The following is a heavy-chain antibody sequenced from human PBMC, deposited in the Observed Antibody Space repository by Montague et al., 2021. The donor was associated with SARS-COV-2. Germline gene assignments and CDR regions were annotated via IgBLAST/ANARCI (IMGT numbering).Heavy chain of an antibody. V-gene: IGHV4-31*03. J-gene: IGHJ4*02. CDR1: GGSISSGGYY. D-gene: IGHD3-3*01. CDR2: IYYSGSA. CDR3: ARDRGLTIFGVVGPFDY. Sequence: TLSLTCTVSGGSISSGGYYWSWIRQHPGKGLEWIGYIYYSGSAYYNPSLKSRVTISVDTSKNQFSLKLSSVTAADTAVYYCARDRGLTIFGVVGPFDYWGQGTLVTASS.